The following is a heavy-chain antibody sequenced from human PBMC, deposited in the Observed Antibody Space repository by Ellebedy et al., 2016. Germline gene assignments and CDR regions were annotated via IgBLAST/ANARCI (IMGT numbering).Heavy chain of an antibody. CDR3: ARDCSEQPYYYYYYMDV. Sequence: GGSLRLXXAASGFTFSSYSMNWVRQAPGKGLEWVSSISSSSSYIYYADSVKGRFTISRDNAKNSLYLQMNSLRAEDTAVYYCARDCSEQPYYYYYYMDVWGKGTTVTVSS. D-gene: IGHD1/OR15-1a*01. CDR2: ISSSSSYI. CDR1: GFTFSSYS. V-gene: IGHV3-21*01. J-gene: IGHJ6*03.